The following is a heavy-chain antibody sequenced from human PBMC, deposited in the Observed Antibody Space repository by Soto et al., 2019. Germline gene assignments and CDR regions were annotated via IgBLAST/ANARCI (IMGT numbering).Heavy chain of an antibody. D-gene: IGHD2-2*01. CDR1: GFTFSSYA. Sequence: EVQLLESGGGLVQPGGSLRLYCAASGFTFSSYAMSWVRQAPGKGLEWVSAISGSGGSTYYADSVKGRFTISRDNSKNTLYLQMNSLRAEDTAVYYCAKSYCSSTSCYAANPFDPWGQGTLVTVSS. J-gene: IGHJ5*02. V-gene: IGHV3-23*01. CDR2: ISGSGGST. CDR3: AKSYCSSTSCYAANPFDP.